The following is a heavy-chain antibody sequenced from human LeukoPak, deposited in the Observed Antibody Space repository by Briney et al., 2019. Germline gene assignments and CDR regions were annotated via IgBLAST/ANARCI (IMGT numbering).Heavy chain of an antibody. CDR3: AKAPVTSCSGAYCYPFAS. CDR1: GFTLSTYA. V-gene: IGHV3-23*01. J-gene: IGHJ4*02. D-gene: IGHD2-21*01. CDR2: TSSSDAGT. Sequence: GGSLRLSCAASGFTLSTYAMSWVRQTPGKGLEWVAATSSSDAGTYHADSGRGRFTISRDNSKNTLYLQMNSLRAEDAAVYFCAKAPVTSCSGAYCYPFASWGEGTLVTVSS.